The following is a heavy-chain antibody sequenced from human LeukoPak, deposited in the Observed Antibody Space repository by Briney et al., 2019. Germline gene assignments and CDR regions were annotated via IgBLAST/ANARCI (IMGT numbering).Heavy chain of an antibody. D-gene: IGHD3-22*01. CDR3: ARGEYYYDGGY. Sequence: PGGSLRLSCAASGFTFSSYWMNWVRQAPGKGLEWVANIKRDGSEKYYVDSVKGRFTISRDSAKNSLYLEMNSLRAEDTAVYYCARGEYYYDGGYWGQGTLVTVSS. V-gene: IGHV3-7*04. J-gene: IGHJ4*02. CDR2: IKRDGSEK. CDR1: GFTFSSYW.